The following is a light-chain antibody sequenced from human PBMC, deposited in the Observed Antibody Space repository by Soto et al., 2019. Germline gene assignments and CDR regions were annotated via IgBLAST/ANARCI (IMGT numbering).Light chain of an antibody. CDR3: QQCGSSPWT. V-gene: IGKV3-20*01. J-gene: IGKJ1*01. CDR1: QSVSSPY. Sequence: MVLTQSQGTLSLSPGERATISCRARQSVSSPYLAWYQQKPGQAPRLLIYGASSRATGIPDRFSGSGSGTDFTLTISRVEPEDFAVYYCQQCGSSPWTFGQGTKVEIK. CDR2: GAS.